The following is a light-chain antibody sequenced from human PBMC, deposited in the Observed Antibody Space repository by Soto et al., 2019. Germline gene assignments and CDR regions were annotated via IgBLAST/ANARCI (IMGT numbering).Light chain of an antibody. Sequence: IQLTQSPSSLSASIGARVTVTCRASQGISSYLAWYQQKPGKAPKLLIYAASTLQSGVPSRFSGSGSATVFTLTISSLQPDDFATYYCQQYNSYSPWTFGQGTKVEIK. J-gene: IGKJ1*01. CDR2: AAS. CDR3: QQYNSYSPWT. CDR1: QGISSY. V-gene: IGKV1-9*01.